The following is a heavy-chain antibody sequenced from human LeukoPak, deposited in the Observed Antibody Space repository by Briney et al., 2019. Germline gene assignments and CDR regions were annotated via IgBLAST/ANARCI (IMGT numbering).Heavy chain of an antibody. CDR3: ARGSSVVGVITLDAFDI. CDR1: GYTFTSYD. J-gene: IGHJ3*02. D-gene: IGHD3-22*01. CDR2: MNPNSCNT. Sequence: ASVNVSCKASGYTFTSYDINWVRQATGQGLEWMGWMNPNSCNTGYAQKFQGRVTMTRNTSISTADMELSSLRSEDTAVYYCARGSSVVGVITLDAFDIWGKGTMVTVSP. V-gene: IGHV1-8*01.